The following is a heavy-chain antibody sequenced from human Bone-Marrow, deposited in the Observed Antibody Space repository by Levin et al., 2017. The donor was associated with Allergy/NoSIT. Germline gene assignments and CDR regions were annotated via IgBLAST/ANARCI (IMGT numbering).Heavy chain of an antibody. Sequence: PGGSLRLSCAASGFTFSSYGMHWVRQAPGKGLEWVAVIWYDGSNKYYADSVKGRFTISRDNSKNTLYLQMNSLRAEDTAVYYCARDTPLMITFGNRPGGGFDYWGQGTLVTVSS. D-gene: IGHD3-16*01. CDR2: IWYDGSNK. V-gene: IGHV3-33*01. J-gene: IGHJ4*02. CDR1: GFTFSSYG. CDR3: ARDTPLMITFGNRPGGGFDY.